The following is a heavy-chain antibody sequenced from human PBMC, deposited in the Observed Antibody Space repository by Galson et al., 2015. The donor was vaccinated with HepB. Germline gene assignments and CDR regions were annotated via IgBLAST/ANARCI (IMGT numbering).Heavy chain of an antibody. V-gene: IGHV3-33*01. CDR3: ARDRDRTTFFFDH. J-gene: IGHJ4*02. D-gene: IGHD2/OR15-2a*01. CDR2: FWNERDSV. CDR1: GFTFSTHD. Sequence: SLRLSCAASGFTFSTHDIHWVRQAPGKGLEWVAVFWNERDSVYYADSVKGRFTVSRDISKNTLYLEMNSLRAEDTAVYYCARDRDRTTFFFDHWGQGTLVTVSS.